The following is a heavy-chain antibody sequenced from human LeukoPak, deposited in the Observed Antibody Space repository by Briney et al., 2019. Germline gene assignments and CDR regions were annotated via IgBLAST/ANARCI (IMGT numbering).Heavy chain of an antibody. J-gene: IGHJ4*02. CDR1: GFTLSGYE. Sequence: PGGSLRLSCAASGFTLSGYEMNWVRLAPGKGLEWISYISRTGNSKYYADSVKGRFTISRDSTKNSLYLQMNSLRAEDTAVYYCARGPYSSNWYVDYWGQGTLVTVAS. CDR3: ARGPYSSNWYVDY. D-gene: IGHD6-13*01. V-gene: IGHV3-48*03. CDR2: ISRTGNSK.